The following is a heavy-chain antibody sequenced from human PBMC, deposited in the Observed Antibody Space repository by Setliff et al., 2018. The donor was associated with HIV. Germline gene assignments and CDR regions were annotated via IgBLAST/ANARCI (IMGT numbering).Heavy chain of an antibody. J-gene: IGHJ3*02. CDR1: GASITSHY. Sequence: SETLSLTCTVSGASITSHYWSWIRQSPGRELEWIGYIYSTGSTNYNPSLQSRVSISMDASKNKFSLKVTSVTSADTAVYYCTRRDNSVSGYYTDHAFDIWGQGTLVTVS. CDR2: IYSTGST. D-gene: IGHD3-22*01. CDR3: TRRDNSVSGYYTDHAFDI. V-gene: IGHV4-59*11.